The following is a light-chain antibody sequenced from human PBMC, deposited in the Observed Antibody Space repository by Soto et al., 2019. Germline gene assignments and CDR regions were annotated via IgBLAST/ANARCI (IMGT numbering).Light chain of an antibody. Sequence: EIVLTQSPGTLSLSPGERATLSCRASQSVNSRLAWYQHKPGQAPRLLISGASSRATGIPDRFSGSGSATDFTLTISRLEPEDVALYYCQHYGMSPITFGQGKRLEIK. V-gene: IGKV3-20*01. CDR1: QSVNSR. CDR3: QHYGMSPIT. J-gene: IGKJ5*01. CDR2: GAS.